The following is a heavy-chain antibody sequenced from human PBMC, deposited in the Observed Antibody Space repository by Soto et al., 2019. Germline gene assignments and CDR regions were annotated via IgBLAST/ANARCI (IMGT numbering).Heavy chain of an antibody. J-gene: IGHJ6*02. D-gene: IGHD3-9*01. CDR2: ISYDGSNK. CDR1: GFTFSSYG. CDR3: AKDLNDILTGSRPAVDYYYGMDV. V-gene: IGHV3-30*18. Sequence: GGSLRLSCAASGFTFSSYGMHWVRQAPGKGLEWVAVISYDGSNKYYADSVKGRFTISRDNSKNTLYLQMNSLRAEDTAVYYCAKDLNDILTGSRPAVDYYYGMDVWGQGTTVTVSS.